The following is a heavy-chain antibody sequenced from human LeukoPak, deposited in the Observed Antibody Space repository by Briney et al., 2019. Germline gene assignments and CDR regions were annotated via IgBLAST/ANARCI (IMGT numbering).Heavy chain of an antibody. J-gene: IGHJ4*02. D-gene: IGHD3-3*01. V-gene: IGHV1-46*01. Sequence: ASVKVSCKASGYTFTSYFMHWVRRAPGQGLEWMGVINPSGGNRNYAQKFQGRVTMTRVTSTSTVYMELSSLRSEDTAVYYCARDPVSYDFWSGYYDYWGQGTLVTVSS. CDR2: INPSGGNR. CDR3: ARDPVSYDFWSGYYDY. CDR1: GYTFTSYF.